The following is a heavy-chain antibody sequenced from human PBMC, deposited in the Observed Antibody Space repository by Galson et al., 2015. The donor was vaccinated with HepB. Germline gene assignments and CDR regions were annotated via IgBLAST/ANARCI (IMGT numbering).Heavy chain of an antibody. V-gene: IGHV6-1*01. CDR2: AYYSTKWKT. CDR1: GDSVSSNRAA. CDR3: ARGFLLKGFDP. D-gene: IGHD2/OR15-2a*01. Sequence: CAISGDSVSSNRAAWNWIRQSPSGGLEWLGRAYYSTKWKTDYAVSVKSRITISSDTSKNHLSLQLNSVTPEDTAVYYCARGFLLKGFDPWAQGTLVTVSS. J-gene: IGHJ5*02.